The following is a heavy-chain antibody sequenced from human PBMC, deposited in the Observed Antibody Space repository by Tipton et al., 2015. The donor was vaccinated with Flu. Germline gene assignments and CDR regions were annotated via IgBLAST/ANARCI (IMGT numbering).Heavy chain of an antibody. Sequence: TLSLTCAVSGYSISSGYYWGWIRQPPGRGLEWIGTFGTMSHSGRTYYNPSLKSRVTISVDESKSQFTLRLSSVTAADTALYYCARRDYSNYVSEPKNWIDPWGQGTLVTVSS. CDR3: ARRDYSNYVSEPKNWIDP. V-gene: IGHV4-38-2*01. D-gene: IGHD4-11*01. CDR1: GYSISSGYY. J-gene: IGHJ5*02. CDR2: FGTMSHSGRT.